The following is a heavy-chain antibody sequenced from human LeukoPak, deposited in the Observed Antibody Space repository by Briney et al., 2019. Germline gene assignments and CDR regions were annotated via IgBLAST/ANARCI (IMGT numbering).Heavy chain of an antibody. Sequence: GGSLRLSCAASGFTFSSYEMNWVRKAPGKGLEWVSYISSSGSTIYYADSVKGRFTISRDNAKNSLYLQMNSLRAEDTAVYYCARAYSSSWYAKYFDYWGQGTLVTVSS. J-gene: IGHJ4*02. CDR2: ISSSGSTI. V-gene: IGHV3-48*03. D-gene: IGHD6-13*01. CDR1: GFTFSSYE. CDR3: ARAYSSSWYAKYFDY.